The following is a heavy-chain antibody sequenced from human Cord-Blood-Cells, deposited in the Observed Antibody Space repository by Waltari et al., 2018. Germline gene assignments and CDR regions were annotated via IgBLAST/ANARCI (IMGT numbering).Heavy chain of an antibody. Sequence: QVQLVQSGAEVKKPGASVKVSCKASGYTFTSYAMHWVRQAPGQRLEWMGGINAGNGNTKYSQKFQGRVTITRDTSASTAYMELSSLRSEDTAVYYCAFTSRIVGATDYYYYGMDVWGQGTTVTVSS. D-gene: IGHD1-26*01. V-gene: IGHV1-3*01. CDR3: AFTSRIVGATDYYYYGMDV. J-gene: IGHJ6*02. CDR1: GYTFTSYA. CDR2: INAGNGNT.